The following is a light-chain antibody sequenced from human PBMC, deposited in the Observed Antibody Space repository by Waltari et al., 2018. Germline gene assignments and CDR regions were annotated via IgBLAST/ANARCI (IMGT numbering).Light chain of an antibody. V-gene: IGLV7-46*01. CDR3: LLWYSGARWV. J-gene: IGLJ3*02. Sequence: QAVVTQEPSLTVSPGGTVTLTCGSSTGAVTSGHYPYWFQHKPGQVPRTLIYDTTNKHSWPPARFSGSLLGGKAALTLSGAQPEDEAEYYCLLWYSGARWVFGGGTKLSVL. CDR2: DTT. CDR1: TGAVTSGHY.